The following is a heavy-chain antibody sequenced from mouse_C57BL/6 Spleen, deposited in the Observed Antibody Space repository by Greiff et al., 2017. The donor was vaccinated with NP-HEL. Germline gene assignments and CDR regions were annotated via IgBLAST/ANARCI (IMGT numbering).Heavy chain of an antibody. CDR1: GYTFTSYW. CDR2: IDPSDSYT. D-gene: IGHD2-14*01. Sequence: VQLQQPGAELVMPGASVKLSCKASGYTFTSYWMHWVKQRPGQGLEWIGEIDPSDSYTNYNQKFKGKSTLTVDKSSSTAYMQLSSLTSEDSAVYYCARYRDGYYAMDYWGQGTSVTVSS. CDR3: ARYRDGYYAMDY. V-gene: IGHV1-69*01. J-gene: IGHJ4*01.